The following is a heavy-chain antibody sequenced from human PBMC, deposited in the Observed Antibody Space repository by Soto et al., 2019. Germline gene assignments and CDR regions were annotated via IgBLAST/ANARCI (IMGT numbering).Heavy chain of an antibody. Sequence: PSETLSLTCPVSGGSISSYYWSWIRQPPGKGLEWIGYIYYSGSTNYNPSLKSRVTISVDTSKNQFSLKLSSVTAADTAVYYCARVFWGDSSGPHPDYWGQGTLVTVSS. D-gene: IGHD3-22*01. V-gene: IGHV4-59*01. CDR1: GGSISSYY. CDR2: IYYSGST. J-gene: IGHJ4*02. CDR3: ARVFWGDSSGPHPDY.